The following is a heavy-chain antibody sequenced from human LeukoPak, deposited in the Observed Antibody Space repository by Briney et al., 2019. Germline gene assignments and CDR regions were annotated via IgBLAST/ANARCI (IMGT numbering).Heavy chain of an antibody. CDR2: IWYDGTSK. CDR3: AKDAGASIRSAELHI. J-gene: IGHJ3*02. Sequence: GRSLRLSCAASGFTFSSYGMQWVRQAPRKGLEWVALIWYDGTSKYYAESVKGRFTISRDNSKNTLYLQMNSLRAEDTAVYYCAKDAGASIRSAELHIWGHGTMVTVS. V-gene: IGHV3-33*06. CDR1: GFTFSSYG. D-gene: IGHD2-21*01.